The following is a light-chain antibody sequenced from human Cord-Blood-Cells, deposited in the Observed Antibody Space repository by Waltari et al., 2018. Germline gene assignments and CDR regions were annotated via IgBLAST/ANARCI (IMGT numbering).Light chain of an antibody. CDR3: QQSYSTLIFT. CDR1: QSISSY. CDR2: AAS. J-gene: IGKJ3*01. V-gene: IGKV1-39*01. Sequence: DIQMNQSPSSLSASVGDRVTITCRASQSISSYLNWYQQKPGKAPKLLIYAASSLQSGVPSRFSGSGSGTDFTLTISSLQPEDFATYYCQQSYSTLIFTFGPGTKVDIK.